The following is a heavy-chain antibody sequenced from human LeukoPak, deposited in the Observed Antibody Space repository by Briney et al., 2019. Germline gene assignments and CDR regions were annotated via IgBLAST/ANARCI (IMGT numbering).Heavy chain of an antibody. CDR2: IYTSGST. CDR3: ARDTRTVSAARPRGDYYYYYMDV. V-gene: IGHV4-4*07. Sequence: SETLSLTCTVSGGSISSYYWSWIRQPAGKGLEWIGRIYTSGSTNYNPSLKSRVTMSVDTSKNQFSLKLSSVTAADTAVYYCARDTRTVSAARPRGDYYYYYMDVWGKGTTVTVSS. CDR1: GGSISSYY. D-gene: IGHD6-6*01. J-gene: IGHJ6*03.